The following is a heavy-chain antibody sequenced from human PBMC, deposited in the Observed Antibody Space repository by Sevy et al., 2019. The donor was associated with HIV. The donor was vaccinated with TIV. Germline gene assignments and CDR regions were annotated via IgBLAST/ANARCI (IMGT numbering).Heavy chain of an antibody. CDR3: ARGLQLWLGHFDY. D-gene: IGHD5-18*01. CDR1: GAAVSGYF. Sequence: SETLSLTCAVSGAAVSGYFWSWVRQPPGKGLEWLGYIYDGGTTNYNPSLDSRLTISVETSKNQFSLKLSSVTAADTAVYYCARGLQLWLGHFDYWGQGTLVTVSS. CDR2: IYDGGTT. J-gene: IGHJ4*02. V-gene: IGHV4-59*02.